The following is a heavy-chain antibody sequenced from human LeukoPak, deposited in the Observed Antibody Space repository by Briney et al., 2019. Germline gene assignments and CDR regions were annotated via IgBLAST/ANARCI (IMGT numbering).Heavy chain of an antibody. Sequence: GGSLRLSCAASGFTFSSYEMNWVRQAPGKGLEWVSGISDSGGSRHYADSVKGRFTISRDNAKNSLYLQMNSLRAEDTAVYYCASGPPFLWFGEPHYFDYWGQGTLVTVSS. V-gene: IGHV3-48*03. J-gene: IGHJ4*02. CDR3: ASGPPFLWFGEPHYFDY. CDR1: GFTFSSYE. D-gene: IGHD3-10*01. CDR2: ISDSGGSR.